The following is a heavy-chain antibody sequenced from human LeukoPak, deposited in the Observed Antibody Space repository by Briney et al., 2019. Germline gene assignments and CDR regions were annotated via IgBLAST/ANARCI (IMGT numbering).Heavy chain of an antibody. Sequence: KPAGSLSLSCAASGFTFSSYSMNWLRQAPGKGLEWVPSISSSSSYIYYADSEKGRFAISRDNAKNSLYLQMNSLRAEDTAVYYCASSPELGELSSLLFDYWGQGTLVTVSS. CDR2: ISSSSSYI. D-gene: IGHD3-16*02. V-gene: IGHV3-21*01. CDR3: ASSPELGELSSLLFDY. J-gene: IGHJ4*02. CDR1: GFTFSSYS.